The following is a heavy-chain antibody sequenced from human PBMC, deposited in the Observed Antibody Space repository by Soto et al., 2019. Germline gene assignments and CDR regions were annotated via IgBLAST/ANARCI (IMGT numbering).Heavy chain of an antibody. CDR2: VYYSGSS. Sequence: PSETLSLTCTVSGDSISGGASFWSWIRQPPGKGLEWIANVYYSGSSYYNPSLKSRLTISVDTTKKQFSLQLKSMTAADTAVYYCAKLSCTSSTCYFPGWFDPWGQGTLVTVSS. D-gene: IGHD2-2*01. J-gene: IGHJ5*02. CDR3: AKLSCTSSTCYFPGWFDP. V-gene: IGHV4-31*03. CDR1: GDSISGGASF.